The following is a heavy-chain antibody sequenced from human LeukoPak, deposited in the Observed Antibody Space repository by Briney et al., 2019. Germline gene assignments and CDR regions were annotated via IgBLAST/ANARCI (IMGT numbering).Heavy chain of an antibody. CDR3: ARVLLDTNGDQYWYYDL. CDR2: IYKAGNT. CDR1: VFTLSSNY. D-gene: IGHD2-8*01. V-gene: IGHV3-53*01. Sequence: PGGSLRLSCAASVFTLSSNYMNWVRQAPGRGPEWVSVIYKAGNTFYPDSVKGRFTMSRDNSNNTLYLQMNSLRAEDTAVYYCARVLLDTNGDQYWYYDLWGRGTLVTVSS. J-gene: IGHJ2*01.